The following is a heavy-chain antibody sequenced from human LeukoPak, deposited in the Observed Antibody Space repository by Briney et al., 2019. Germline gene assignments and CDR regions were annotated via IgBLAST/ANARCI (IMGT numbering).Heavy chain of an antibody. Sequence: SETLSLTCTVSGYSISSGYYWGWIRQPPGKGLEWIGYIYYSGSTNYNPSLKSRVTISVDTSKNQFSLKLSSVTAADTAVYYCARGSGYGSGEGGYYYYYYMDVWGKGTTVTISS. D-gene: IGHD3-10*01. J-gene: IGHJ6*03. CDR1: GYSISSGYY. CDR3: ARGSGYGSGEGGYYYYYYMDV. CDR2: IYYSGST. V-gene: IGHV4-61*05.